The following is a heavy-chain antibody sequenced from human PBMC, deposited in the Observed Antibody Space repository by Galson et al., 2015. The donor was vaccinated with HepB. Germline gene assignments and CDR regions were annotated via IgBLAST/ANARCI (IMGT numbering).Heavy chain of an antibody. CDR1: GLTFSSYE. D-gene: IGHD2-15*01. J-gene: IGHJ4*02. CDR3: CCYSGHGA. CDR2: ISSSGSTI. Sequence: SLRLSCAASGLTFSSYEMNWVRQAPGKGLEWVSYISSSGSTIYYADSVKGRFTISRDNAKNSLYLQMNSLRAEDTAVYYCCCYSGHGAWGQGTLVTVSS. V-gene: IGHV3-48*03.